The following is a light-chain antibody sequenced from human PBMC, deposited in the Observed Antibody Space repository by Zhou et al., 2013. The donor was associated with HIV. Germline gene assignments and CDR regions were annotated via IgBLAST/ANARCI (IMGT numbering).Light chain of an antibody. CDR2: AAS. CDR1: HDINKF. CDR3: QQYDTVPVCS. J-gene: IGKJ2*04. V-gene: IGKV1-33*01. Sequence: DIQMTQSPSSLSASVGDTVTITCQASHDINKFLNWYQQKPGKAPQILIYAASNLEPGVPSRFSGSGSGTEFTLTIRSLQPEDIATYYCQQYDTVPVCSFGQGTKLEIK.